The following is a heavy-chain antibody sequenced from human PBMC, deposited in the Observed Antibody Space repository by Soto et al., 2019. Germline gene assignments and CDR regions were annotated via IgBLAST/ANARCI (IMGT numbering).Heavy chain of an antibody. CDR3: VRVLYDSGVVDF. CDR2: IQTGGAT. Sequence: QLVESGGGLFQAGGSTRLSCLASGFTVSRYDMAWVRQAPGKGLEWASIIQTGGATYYTDSAQGRFTIYRDNSRNTVYLQMSSLRVEDTGVYSCVRVLYDSGVVDFWGPGSPITVS. V-gene: IGHV3-53*01. J-gene: IGHJ4*02. D-gene: IGHD5-12*01. CDR1: GFTVSRYD.